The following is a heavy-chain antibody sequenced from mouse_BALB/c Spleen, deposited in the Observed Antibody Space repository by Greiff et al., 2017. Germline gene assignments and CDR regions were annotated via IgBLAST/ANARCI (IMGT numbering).Heavy chain of an antibody. V-gene: IGHV2-9*02. CDR2: IWAGGST. Sequence: QVQLQQSGPGLVAPSQSLSITCTVSGFSLTSYGVHRVRQPPGKGLEWLGVIWAGGSTNYNSALMSRLSISKDNSKSQVFLKMNSLQTDDTAMYYCAREYYYGSKGGYAMDYWGQGTSVTVSS. D-gene: IGHD1-1*01. CDR3: AREYYYGSKGGYAMDY. J-gene: IGHJ4*01. CDR1: GFSLTSYG.